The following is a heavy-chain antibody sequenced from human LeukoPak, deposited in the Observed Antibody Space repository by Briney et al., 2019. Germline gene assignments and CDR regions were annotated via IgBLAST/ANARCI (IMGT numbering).Heavy chain of an antibody. V-gene: IGHV4-34*01. Sequence: PSETLSLTCAVYGGSFSGYYWSWIRQPPGKGLEWIGEINHSGSTNYNPSLKSRVIISVDTSKNQFSLKLSSVTAADTAVYYCARVGSSSWYVYFDYWDQGTLVTVSS. J-gene: IGHJ4*02. D-gene: IGHD6-13*01. CDR1: GGSFSGYY. CDR3: ARVGSSSWYVYFDY. CDR2: INHSGST.